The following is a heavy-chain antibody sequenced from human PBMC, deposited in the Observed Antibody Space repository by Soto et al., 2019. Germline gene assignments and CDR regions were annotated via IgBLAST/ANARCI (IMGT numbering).Heavy chain of an antibody. V-gene: IGHV1-18*01. CDR1: GYTFTSYG. J-gene: IGHJ4*02. D-gene: IGHD2-8*01. Sequence: ASVKVSCKASGYTFTSYGISWVRQAPGQGLEWMGWISAYNGNTNYAQKLQGRVTMTTDTSTSTAYRELRSLRSDDTAVYYCEIMVYATEKDPYFDYWGQGTLVTVPS. CDR2: ISAYNGNT. CDR3: EIMVYATEKDPYFDY.